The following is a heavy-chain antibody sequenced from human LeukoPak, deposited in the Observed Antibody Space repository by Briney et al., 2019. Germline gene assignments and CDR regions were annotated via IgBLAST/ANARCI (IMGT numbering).Heavy chain of an antibody. CDR2: ISISGNDK. CDR1: GFAFSDYY. D-gene: IGHD6-19*01. CDR3: ARSMITVASTAWAY. V-gene: IGHV3-11*01. Sequence: GGSLRLPRAVSGFAFSDYYMIWVRQAPGKGLEWISYISISGNDKYYADSVKGRFTISRDNAKDSLYLQMNSLRAEDTAVYYCARSMITVASTAWAYWGQGTLVTVSS. J-gene: IGHJ4*02.